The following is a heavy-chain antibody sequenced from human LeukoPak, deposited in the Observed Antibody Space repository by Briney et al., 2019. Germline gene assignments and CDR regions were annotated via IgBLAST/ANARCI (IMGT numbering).Heavy chain of an antibody. CDR2: ISYDGSNK. CDR3: AREALGSLDY. Sequence: QPGRSLRLSCAASGFIFSSYAMHWVRQAPGKGLEWVAVISYDGSNKYYADSVKGRFTISRDNSKNTLYLQMNSLRAEDTAVYYCAREALGSLDYWGQGTLVTVSS. V-gene: IGHV3-30-3*01. CDR1: GFIFSSYA. J-gene: IGHJ4*02. D-gene: IGHD2-15*01.